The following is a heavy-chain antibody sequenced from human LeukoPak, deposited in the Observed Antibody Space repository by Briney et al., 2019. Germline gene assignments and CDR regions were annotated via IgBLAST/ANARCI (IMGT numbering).Heavy chain of an antibody. CDR1: GGSFSGYY. Sequence: PSETLSLTCAVDGGSFSGYYWSWIRQPPGKGLEWIGEINHSGSTNYNPSLKSRVTISVDTSKNQFSLKLSSVTAADTAVYYCARGRSLQLWLLFDYWGQGTLVTVSS. CDR3: ARGRSLQLWLLFDY. D-gene: IGHD5-18*01. J-gene: IGHJ4*02. V-gene: IGHV4-34*01. CDR2: INHSGST.